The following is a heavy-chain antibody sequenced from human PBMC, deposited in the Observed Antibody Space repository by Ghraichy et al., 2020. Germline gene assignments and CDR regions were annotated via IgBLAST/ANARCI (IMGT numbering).Heavy chain of an antibody. CDR2: ITSSSRTI. CDR3: ARGSRVVRFFYYDGMDV. Sequence: GESLRLSCVGSGFTFSAYSMNWVRQSPGKGLEWVSYITSSSRTISYADSVKGRFTISRDNAQNSLYLQMNSLRDEDTAVYYCARGSRVVRFFYYDGMDVWGQGTTVTVS. D-gene: IGHD4-23*01. V-gene: IGHV3-48*02. CDR1: GFTFSAYS. J-gene: IGHJ6*02.